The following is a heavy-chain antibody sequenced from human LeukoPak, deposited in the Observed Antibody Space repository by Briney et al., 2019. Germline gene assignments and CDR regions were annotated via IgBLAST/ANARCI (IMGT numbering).Heavy chain of an antibody. J-gene: IGHJ6*03. Sequence: PSETLSLTCAVSGYSISSGYYWGWIRQPPGKGLEWIGSIYHSGSTNYNPSLKSRVTISVDTSKNQFSLKLSSVTAADTAVYYCARAGCSSTSCYEVYYYYYMDVWGKGTTVTVSS. D-gene: IGHD2-2*01. CDR1: GYSISSGYY. V-gene: IGHV4-38-2*01. CDR2: IYHSGST. CDR3: ARAGCSSTSCYEVYYYYYMDV.